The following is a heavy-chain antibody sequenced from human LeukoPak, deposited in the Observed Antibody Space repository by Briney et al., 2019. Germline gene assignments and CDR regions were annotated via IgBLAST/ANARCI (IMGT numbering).Heavy chain of an antibody. CDR1: GYTFTSNY. J-gene: IGHJ4*02. V-gene: IGHV1-46*01. CDR2: IYPRDGST. Sequence: ASVKVSCKASGYTFTSNYIHWGGQAPGQGLEWMGMIYPRDGSTSYAQKFQGRVTVTRDTSTSTVHMELSGLRSEDTAVYYCARDQEGFDYWGQGTLVTVSS. CDR3: ARDQEGFDY.